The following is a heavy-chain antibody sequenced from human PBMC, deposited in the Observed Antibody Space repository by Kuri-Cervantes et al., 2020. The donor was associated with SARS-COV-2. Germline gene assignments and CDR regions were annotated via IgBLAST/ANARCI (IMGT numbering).Heavy chain of an antibody. CDR1: GYTFTSYD. V-gene: IGHV1-8*01. J-gene: IGHJ6*02. D-gene: IGHD6-19*01. CDR2: MNPNSGNT. CDR3: ARDRGSSGWSWVYYYYGMDV. Sequence: ASVNVSFKASGYTFTSYDIHWVRQATGQGLEWMGWMNPNSGNTGYAQKFQGRVTMTRSTSINTAYMELSSLISEDTAVYYCARDRGSSGWSWVYYYYGMDVWGQGTTVTVSS.